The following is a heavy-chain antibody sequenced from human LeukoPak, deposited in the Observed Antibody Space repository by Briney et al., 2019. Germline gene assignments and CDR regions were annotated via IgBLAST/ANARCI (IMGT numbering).Heavy chain of an antibody. CDR3: ASSSH. CDR1: GGSFSGYY. Sequence: SETLSLTCAVYGGSFSGYYWSWIRQPPGRGLEWIGEINHSGSTNYNPSLNSRVTISVDTSKNQFSLKLSSVTAADTAVYYCASSSHWGQGTLVTVSS. CDR2: INHSGST. V-gene: IGHV4-34*01. J-gene: IGHJ4*02.